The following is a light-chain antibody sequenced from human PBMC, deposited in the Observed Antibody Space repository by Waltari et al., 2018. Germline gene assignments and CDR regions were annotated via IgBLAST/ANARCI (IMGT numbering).Light chain of an antibody. J-gene: IGKJ1*01. CDR1: QGVLYSSNNKNY. Sequence: DIVMTQSPDSLAVSLGERAPITRKSRQGVLYSSNNKNYLAWYQQKPGQPPKLLIYWASTRESGVPDRFSGSGSGTDFTLTISSLQAEDVAVYYCQQYYSTPRTFGQGTKVEIK. V-gene: IGKV4-1*01. CDR3: QQYYSTPRT. CDR2: WAS.